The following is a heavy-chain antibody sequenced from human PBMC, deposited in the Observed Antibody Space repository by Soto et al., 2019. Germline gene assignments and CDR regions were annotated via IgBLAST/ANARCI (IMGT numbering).Heavy chain of an antibody. J-gene: IGHJ5*02. Sequence: QVQLQESGPGLVKPSGTLSLTCAVSGGSISSSNWWSWVRQPPGKGLEWIGEIYHSGSTNYNPSQKSRVTISVDKSENQFSLKLSSVTAADTAVYYCARARSIAAQMEENWFDPWGQGTLVTVSS. CDR1: GGSISSSNW. CDR2: IYHSGST. V-gene: IGHV4-4*02. CDR3: ARARSIAAQMEENWFDP. D-gene: IGHD6-6*01.